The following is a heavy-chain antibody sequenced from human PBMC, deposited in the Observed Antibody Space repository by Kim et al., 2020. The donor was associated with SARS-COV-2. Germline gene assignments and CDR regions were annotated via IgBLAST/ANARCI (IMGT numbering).Heavy chain of an antibody. CDR1: GYSFTSYW. CDR3: ARQSITLVRGVIADYFDY. Sequence: GESLKISCKGSGYSFTSYWIGWVRQMPGKGLEWMGIIYPGDSDTRYSPSFQGQVTISADKSITTAYLQCSSLKASDTAMYYCARQSITLVRGVIADYFDYWGQGTLVTVSS. CDR2: IYPGDSDT. J-gene: IGHJ4*02. D-gene: IGHD3-10*01. V-gene: IGHV5-51*01.